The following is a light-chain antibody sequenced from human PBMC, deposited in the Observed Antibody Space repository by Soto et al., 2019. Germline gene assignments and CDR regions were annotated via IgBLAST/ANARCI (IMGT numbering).Light chain of an antibody. Sequence: EIVMTQSPATLSVSPGERATLSCGASQSVSSNLAWYQQKPGQAPRLLIYGASTRATDIPARFSGSGSETEFTLTISSLQSEDFAIYYCQQYNNWPLTFGGGTKVDIK. J-gene: IGKJ4*01. V-gene: IGKV3-15*01. CDR3: QQYNNWPLT. CDR2: GAS. CDR1: QSVSSN.